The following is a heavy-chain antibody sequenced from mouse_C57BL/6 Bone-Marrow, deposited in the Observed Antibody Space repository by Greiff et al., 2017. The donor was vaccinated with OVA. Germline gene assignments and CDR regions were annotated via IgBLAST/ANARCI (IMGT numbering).Heavy chain of an antibody. CDR2: IDPENGDT. CDR1: GFNIKDDY. Sequence: EVQLQQSGAELVRPGASVKLSCTASGFNIKDDYMHWVKQRPEQGLAWIGWIDPENGDTEYASKFQGKATITADPSSNTAYLQLSSLTSEDTAVYYCTTCTTVVARWYFDVWGTGTTVTVSS. D-gene: IGHD1-1*01. CDR3: TTCTTVVARWYFDV. V-gene: IGHV14-4*01. J-gene: IGHJ1*03.